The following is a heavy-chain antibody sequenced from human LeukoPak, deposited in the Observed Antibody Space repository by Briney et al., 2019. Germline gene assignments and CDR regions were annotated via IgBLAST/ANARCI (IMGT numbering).Heavy chain of an antibody. V-gene: IGHV1-46*01. CDR1: GYTFTSYY. Sequence: ASVKVSCKASGYTFTSYYMHWVRQAPGQGLDWMGIINPSGGSTSYAQKFQGRVTMTRDTSTSTVYMELSSLRAEDTAVYYCARDAYYYGSGSYLGTFDYWGQGTLVTVSS. J-gene: IGHJ4*02. CDR2: INPSGGST. D-gene: IGHD3-10*01. CDR3: ARDAYYYGSGSYLGTFDY.